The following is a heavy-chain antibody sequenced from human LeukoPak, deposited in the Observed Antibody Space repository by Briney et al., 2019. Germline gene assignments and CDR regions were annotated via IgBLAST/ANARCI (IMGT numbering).Heavy chain of an antibody. CDR2: IYSDGSGT. J-gene: IGHJ4*02. CDR1: GFTFSRDW. CDR3: ARMGYYGSGSYFDY. V-gene: IGHV3-74*01. D-gene: IGHD3-10*01. Sequence: GGSLRLSCAASGFTFSRDWMHWVRQAPGKGLVWVSRIYSDGSGTSYADSVKGRFTISRDNAKNSLYLQMNSLRAEDTALYYCARMGYYGSGSYFDYWGQGTLVTVSS.